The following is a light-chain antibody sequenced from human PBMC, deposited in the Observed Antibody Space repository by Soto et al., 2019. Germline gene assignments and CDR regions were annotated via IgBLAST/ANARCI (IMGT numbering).Light chain of an antibody. CDR1: SSDVGGYNY. V-gene: IGLV2-14*01. CDR2: DVN. Sequence: QSALTQPASVSGSPGQSITISCPGTSSDVGGYNYVSWYQQHPGKAPKLMIYDVNNRPSGVSNRFSGSKSGNTASLTISGLQAEDEADYYCSSYTSSSTVVFGGGTKVTVL. J-gene: IGLJ2*01. CDR3: SSYTSSSTVV.